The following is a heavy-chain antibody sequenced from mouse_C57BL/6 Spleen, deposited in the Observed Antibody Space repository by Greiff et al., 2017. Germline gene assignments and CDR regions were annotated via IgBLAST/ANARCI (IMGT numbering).Heavy chain of an antibody. Sequence: QVQLQQPGAELVRPGSSVKLSCKASGYTFTSYWMHWVKQRPIQGLEWVGNIDPSDSETHYNQKFKDKATLTVDKSSSTAYMQLSSLTSADSAVYYCAREGTAQATGFAYWGQGTLVTVSA. D-gene: IGHD3-2*02. CDR3: AREGTAQATGFAY. J-gene: IGHJ3*01. V-gene: IGHV1-52*01. CDR1: GYTFTSYW. CDR2: IDPSDSET.